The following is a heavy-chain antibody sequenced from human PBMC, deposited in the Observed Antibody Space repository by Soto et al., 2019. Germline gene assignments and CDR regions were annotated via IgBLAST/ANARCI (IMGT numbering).Heavy chain of an antibody. J-gene: IGHJ4*02. CDR1: GFTFSSYG. V-gene: IGHV3-30*18. CDR2: ISYDGSNK. Sequence: GGSLRLSCAASGFTFSSYGMHWVRQAPGKGLEWVAVISYDGSNKYYADSVKGRFTISRDNSKNTLYLQMNSLRAEDTAVYYCAKLGFTGIAAACKFLYFDSWGQGTLVTVSS. D-gene: IGHD6-13*01. CDR3: AKLGFTGIAAACKFLYFDS.